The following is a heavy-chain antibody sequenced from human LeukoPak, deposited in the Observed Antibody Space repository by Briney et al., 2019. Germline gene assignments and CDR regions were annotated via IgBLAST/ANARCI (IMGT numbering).Heavy chain of an antibody. CDR1: GYSISSGYY. Sequence: SETLSLTCAVSGYSISSGYYWGWSRPPPGKGLEWIVISYHSGNTYYNPSLKSRVTISVDTSKNQFSLKLSSVTAADTAVYYCASPSTGIAAAGHGVFDYWGQGTLVTVSS. CDR2: SYHSGNT. D-gene: IGHD6-13*01. CDR3: ASPSTGIAAAGHGVFDY. J-gene: IGHJ4*02. V-gene: IGHV4-38-2*01.